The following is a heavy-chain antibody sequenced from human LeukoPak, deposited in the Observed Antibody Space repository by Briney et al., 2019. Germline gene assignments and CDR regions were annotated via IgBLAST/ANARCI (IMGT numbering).Heavy chain of an antibody. D-gene: IGHD6-19*01. CDR2: ISGSGAGT. Sequence: PGGSLRLSCGASGLTFSSYAMSWVRQAPGKGLEWVSGISGSGAGTYYADSVKGRLTSSRDNSKNTLDLQMHSLRAGDTAVYYCVKDLRSSGWSHAFDIWGQGTMVTVSS. V-gene: IGHV3-23*01. CDR3: VKDLRSSGWSHAFDI. J-gene: IGHJ3*02. CDR1: GLTFSSYA.